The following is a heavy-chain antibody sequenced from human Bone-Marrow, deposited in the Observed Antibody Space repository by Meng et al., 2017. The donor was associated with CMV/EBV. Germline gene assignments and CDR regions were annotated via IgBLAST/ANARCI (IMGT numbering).Heavy chain of an antibody. J-gene: IGHJ6*02. CDR1: GYTFTSYG. CDR2: ISAYNGNT. CDR3: AKDHPDCSHSRYCNYYGWDV. D-gene: IGHD2-15*01. Sequence: ASVKVSCKASGYTFTSYGISWVRQAPGQGLEWMGWISAYNGNTNYAQKLQGRVTMTTDTSTSTAYMELRSLRSDDTAVYYCAKDHPDCSHSRYCNYYGWDVWGQGTTVTVSS. V-gene: IGHV1-18*01.